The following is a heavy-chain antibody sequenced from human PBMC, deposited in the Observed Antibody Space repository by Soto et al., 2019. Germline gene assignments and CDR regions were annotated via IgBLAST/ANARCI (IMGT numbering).Heavy chain of an antibody. V-gene: IGHV1-2*02. CDR2: INPNSGGT. CDR3: ARDLADSSGYSLDY. J-gene: IGHJ4*02. Sequence: TCKASGYTFTGYYMHWVRQAPGQGLEWMGWINPNSGGTNYAQKFQGRVTMTRDTSISTAYMELSRLRSDDTAVYYCARDLADSSGYSLDYWGQGTLVTVSS. CDR1: GYTFTGYY. D-gene: IGHD3-22*01.